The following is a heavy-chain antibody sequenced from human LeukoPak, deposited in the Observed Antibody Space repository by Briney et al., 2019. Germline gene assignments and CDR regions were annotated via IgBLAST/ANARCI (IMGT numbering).Heavy chain of an antibody. CDR3: GGSYYYFDY. CDR2: ISGSGGST. CDR1: GFTFSSYA. Sequence: GGSLGLSCAASGFTFSSYAMSWVRQAPGKGLEWVSAISGSGGSTYYADSVNGRFTISRDNSKNTLYLQMNSLRAEDTAVYYCGGSYYYFDYWGQGTLVTVSS. J-gene: IGHJ4*02. D-gene: IGHD1-26*01. V-gene: IGHV3-23*01.